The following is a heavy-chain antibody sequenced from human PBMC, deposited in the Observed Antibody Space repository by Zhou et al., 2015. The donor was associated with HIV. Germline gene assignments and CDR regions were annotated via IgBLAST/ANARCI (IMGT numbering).Heavy chain of an antibody. V-gene: IGHV1-45*02. D-gene: IGHD4-17*01. CDR1: GDTFTYHY. Sequence: QMQLVQSGAEVKKAGSSVKVSCKASGDTFTYHYLSWVRQAHGQALEWMGWITPFNGNTNYAQKLQGRVTMTTDTSTSTAYMELRSLRSDDTAVYYCAMGIMTTVTTFDYWGQGTLVTVSS. CDR2: ITPFNGNT. CDR3: AMGIMTTVTTFDY. J-gene: IGHJ4*02.